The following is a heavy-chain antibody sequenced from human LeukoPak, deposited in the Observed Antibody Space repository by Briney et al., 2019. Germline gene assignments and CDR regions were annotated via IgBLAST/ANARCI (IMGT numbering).Heavy chain of an antibody. CDR2: IYYSAST. Sequence: SETLSLTCTVSGGSISSSSHYWGWIRQPPGKGLEWIGSIYYSASTFYNPPLKGRVTMSVDTSKNQFSLKLRSVTAADTAMYYCATLVVLAGTPSIDCWGQGTLVTVSS. CDR1: GGSISSSSHY. D-gene: IGHD2-15*01. V-gene: IGHV4-39*01. J-gene: IGHJ4*02. CDR3: ATLVVLAGTPSIDC.